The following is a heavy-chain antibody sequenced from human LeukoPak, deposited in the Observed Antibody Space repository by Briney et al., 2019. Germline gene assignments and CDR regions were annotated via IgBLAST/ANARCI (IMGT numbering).Heavy chain of an antibody. CDR3: ARGLYCTNGVCYTGVDY. J-gene: IGHJ4*02. V-gene: IGHV3-48*02. D-gene: IGHD2-8*01. Sequence: GGSLRLSCAASGFTFSSYSMNWVRQAPGKGLEWVSYISSSSSTIYYADSVKGRFTISRDNAKNSLYLQMNSLRDEDTAVYYCARGLYCTNGVCYTGVDYWGQGTLVTVSS. CDR2: ISSSSSTI. CDR1: GFTFSSYS.